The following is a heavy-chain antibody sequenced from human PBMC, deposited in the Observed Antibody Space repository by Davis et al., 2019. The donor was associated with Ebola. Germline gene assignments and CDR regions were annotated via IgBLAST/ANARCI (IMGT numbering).Heavy chain of an antibody. V-gene: IGHV1-69*13. J-gene: IGHJ4*02. CDR1: GGTFSSYA. CDR2: IIPIFGTA. CDR3: ARDRNTMVRGDYFDY. D-gene: IGHD3-10*01. Sequence: AASVTVSCKASGGTFSSYAISWVRQAPGQGLEWMGGIIPIFGTANYAQKFQGRVTITADESTSTAYMELSSLRSEDTAVYYCARDRNTMVRGDYFDYWGQGTLVTVSS.